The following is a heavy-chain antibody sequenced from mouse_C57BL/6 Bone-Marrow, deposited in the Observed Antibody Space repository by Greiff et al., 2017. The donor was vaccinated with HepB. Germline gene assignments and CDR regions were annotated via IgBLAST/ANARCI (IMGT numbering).Heavy chain of an antibody. Sequence: DVMLVESGGGLVKPGGSLKLSCAASGFTFSDYGMHWVRQAPEKGLEWVAYISSGSSTIYYAYTVKGRFTISRDNAKNTLFLQMTSLRSEDTAMYYCARGDYGSPHFDYWGQGTTLTVSS. CDR3: ARGDYGSPHFDY. CDR1: GFTFSDYG. V-gene: IGHV5-17*01. D-gene: IGHD1-1*01. CDR2: ISSGSSTI. J-gene: IGHJ2*01.